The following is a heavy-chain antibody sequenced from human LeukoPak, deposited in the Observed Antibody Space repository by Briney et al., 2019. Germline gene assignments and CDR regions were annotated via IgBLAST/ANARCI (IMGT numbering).Heavy chain of an antibody. Sequence: SETLSLTCTVSGVSISSSNSYWGWIRQPPGKGLEWIGSIYYSGNTYYNASLKSQVSISIDTSNNQFSLTLISVTAADTAVYYCARVGCSGGSCHLGFDPWGQGTLVTVSS. CDR1: GVSISSSNSY. J-gene: IGHJ5*02. D-gene: IGHD2-15*01. CDR3: ARVGCSGGSCHLGFDP. V-gene: IGHV4-39*07. CDR2: IYYSGNT.